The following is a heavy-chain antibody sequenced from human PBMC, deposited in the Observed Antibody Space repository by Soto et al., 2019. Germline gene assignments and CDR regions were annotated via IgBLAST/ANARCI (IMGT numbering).Heavy chain of an antibody. CDR3: AHGGSGYKTLDY. D-gene: IGHD5-12*01. J-gene: IGHJ4*02. Sequence: QITLKESGPTLVKPTQTLTLTCTFSGFSLSTSGVGVGWIRQPPGKALEWLALIYWDDDKRYSPSLKSRLTTSKDPSKNQVVLTMTNMDPVDTATYHCAHGGSGYKTLDYWGQGTLVTVSS. V-gene: IGHV2-5*02. CDR1: GFSLSTSGVG. CDR2: IYWDDDK.